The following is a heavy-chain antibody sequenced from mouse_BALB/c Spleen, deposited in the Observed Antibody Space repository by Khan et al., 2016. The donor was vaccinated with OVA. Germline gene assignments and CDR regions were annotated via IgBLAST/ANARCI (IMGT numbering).Heavy chain of an antibody. CDR2: INPHIGET. J-gene: IGHJ2*01. Sequence: VQLKQSGPELVRPGASVKISCKASGYSFTDYFMNWVMQSHGKSLEWIGRINPHIGETFYNQRFKDKATLTVDESSSTAHMELRSLASEDSAVYYCTRIYRSDFDYWGQGTTLTVSS. V-gene: IGHV1-20*02. CDR1: GYSFTDYF. CDR3: TRIYRSDFDY. D-gene: IGHD1-1*01.